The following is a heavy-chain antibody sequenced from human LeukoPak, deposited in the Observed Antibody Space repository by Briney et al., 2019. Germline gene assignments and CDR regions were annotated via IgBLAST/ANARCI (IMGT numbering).Heavy chain of an antibody. V-gene: IGHV4-31*02. CDR3: ARVDYGDYRFDY. CDR1: GFTFSSYA. Sequence: LRLSCAASGFTFSSYAMSWVRQAPGKGLEWIGYIYYSGSTYSNPSLKSRLTISVDTSKNQFSLKLSSVTAADTAVYYCARVDYGDYRFDYWGQGTLVTVSS. CDR2: IYYSGST. J-gene: IGHJ4*02. D-gene: IGHD4-17*01.